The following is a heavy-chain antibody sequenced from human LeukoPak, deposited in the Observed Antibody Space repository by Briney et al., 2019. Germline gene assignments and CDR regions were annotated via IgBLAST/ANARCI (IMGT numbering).Heavy chain of an antibody. Sequence: GGSLRLSXAASGFTFSSYAMSWVRQAPGKGLEWVSAISGSGSSTYYADSVKGRFTISRDNSKNTLYLQMNSLRAEDTAVYYCAKLGNSNPLRLPFDYWGQGTLVTVSS. D-gene: IGHD4-23*01. CDR1: GFTFSSYA. V-gene: IGHV3-23*01. CDR3: AKLGNSNPLRLPFDY. J-gene: IGHJ4*02. CDR2: ISGSGSST.